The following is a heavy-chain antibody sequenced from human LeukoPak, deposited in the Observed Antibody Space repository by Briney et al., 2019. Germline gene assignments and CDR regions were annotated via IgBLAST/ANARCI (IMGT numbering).Heavy chain of an antibody. D-gene: IGHD3-22*01. Sequence: ASVKVSCKASGYTFTGYCMHWVRQAPGQGLEWMGWINPNSGGTNYAQKVQGRVTMTRDTSISTAYMELSRLRSDDTAVYYCARGVYYDSSGYYFYYFDYWGQGTLVTVSS. CDR3: ARGVYYDSSGYYFYYFDY. V-gene: IGHV1-2*02. CDR1: GYTFTGYC. CDR2: INPNSGGT. J-gene: IGHJ4*02.